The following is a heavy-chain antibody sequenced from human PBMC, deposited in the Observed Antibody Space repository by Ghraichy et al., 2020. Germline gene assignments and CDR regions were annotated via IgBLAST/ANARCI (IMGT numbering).Heavy chain of an antibody. CDR1: GGSISSYY. D-gene: IGHD4-17*01. CDR3: ARDPGGDYTLDY. J-gene: IGHJ4*02. Sequence: SQTLSLTCTVSGGSISSYYWSWIRQPPGKGLEWIGYIYYSGSTNYNPSLKSRVTISVDTSKNQFSLKLSSVTAADTAVYYCARDPGGDYTLDYWGQGTLVTVSS. V-gene: IGHV4-59*01. CDR2: IYYSGST.